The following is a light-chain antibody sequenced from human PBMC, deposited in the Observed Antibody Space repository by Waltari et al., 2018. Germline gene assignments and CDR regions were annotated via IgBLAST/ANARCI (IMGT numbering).Light chain of an antibody. CDR2: GVS. J-gene: IGLJ1*01. CDR1: SSDVGGYNY. V-gene: IGLV2-14*01. CDR3: SSYASSTTRV. Sequence: QSALTQPASVSGSPGQSITISCNGNSSDVGGYNYVSWYQQHLGKAHKLMCYGVSNRPSGFSAPFSASKSGNTASLTISGLQAEDEADYYCSSYASSTTRVFGSGTKVTVL.